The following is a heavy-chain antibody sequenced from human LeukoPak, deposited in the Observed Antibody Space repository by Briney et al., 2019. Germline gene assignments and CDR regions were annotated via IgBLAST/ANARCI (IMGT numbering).Heavy chain of an antibody. CDR2: VDPEDGET. D-gene: IGHD2-2*02. CDR3: ATTVVVPAAIEEYYFDY. V-gene: IGHV1-69-2*01. Sequence: ASVKVSCKASGYTFTDYYMHWVQQAPGKGLEWMGRVDPEDGETIYAEKFQGRVTITADTSTDTAYMELSSLRSEDTAVYYCATTVVVPAAIEEYYFDYWGQGTLVTVSS. J-gene: IGHJ4*02. CDR1: GYTFTDYY.